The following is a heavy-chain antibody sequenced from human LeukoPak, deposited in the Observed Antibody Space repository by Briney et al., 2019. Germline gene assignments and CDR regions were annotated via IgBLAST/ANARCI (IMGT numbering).Heavy chain of an antibody. CDR1: GGSISTYY. Sequence: SETLSLTCTVSGGSISTYYWSWIRQLPGKGLEWIGYIYYSGSTNYNPSLQSRVTISVDTSKNQFSLKLSSVTAADTAVYYCARHDNSYWFDPWGQGTLVTVSS. D-gene: IGHD4-11*01. V-gene: IGHV4-59*08. J-gene: IGHJ5*02. CDR3: ARHDNSYWFDP. CDR2: IYYSGST.